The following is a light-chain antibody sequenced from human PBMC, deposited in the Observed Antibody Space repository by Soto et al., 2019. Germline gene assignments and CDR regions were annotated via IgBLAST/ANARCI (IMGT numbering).Light chain of an antibody. CDR2: DVS. J-gene: IGLJ1*01. CDR3: CSYEGISPSYV. Sequence: QCALTQPRSVSGSPGQSVTISCTGTSSNVGGYNYVSWYQQHPGKVPKLLIYDVSKRPSGVPDRFSGSKSGNTASLTISGLQAEDEADYYCCSYEGISPSYVFGTGTTVTVL. CDR1: SSNVGGYNY. V-gene: IGLV2-11*01.